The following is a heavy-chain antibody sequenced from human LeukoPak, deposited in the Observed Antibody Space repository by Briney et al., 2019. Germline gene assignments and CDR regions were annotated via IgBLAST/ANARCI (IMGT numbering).Heavy chain of an antibody. CDR3: ARNSDILTGYYLVDP. Sequence: GPVKVSCKASGYTFTSYYMHWVRQAPGQGLEWMGWINPNSGGTNYAQKFQGRVTMTRDTSISTAYMELSRLRSDDTAVYYCARNSDILTGYYLVDPWGQGTLVTVSS. CDR2: INPNSGGT. V-gene: IGHV1-2*02. CDR1: GYTFTSYY. J-gene: IGHJ5*02. D-gene: IGHD3-9*01.